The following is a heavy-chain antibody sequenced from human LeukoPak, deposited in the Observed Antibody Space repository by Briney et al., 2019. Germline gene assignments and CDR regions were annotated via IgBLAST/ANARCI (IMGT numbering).Heavy chain of an antibody. D-gene: IGHD3-16*01. V-gene: IGHV4-34*01. Sequence: SETLSLTCAVYGGSFSGYYWSWIRQPPGKGLEWIGEINHSGSTNYNPSLKSRVTISVDTSKNQFSLKLSSVTAADTAVYYCARGMGGGPPPNWFDPWGQGTLDTVSS. CDR2: INHSGST. CDR3: ARGMGGGPPPNWFDP. J-gene: IGHJ5*02. CDR1: GGSFSGYY.